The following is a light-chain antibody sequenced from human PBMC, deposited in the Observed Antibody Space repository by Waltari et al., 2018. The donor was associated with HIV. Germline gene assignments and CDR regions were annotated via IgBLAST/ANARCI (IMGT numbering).Light chain of an antibody. J-gene: IGKJ4*01. CDR3: QQSYSTPLT. V-gene: IGKV1-39*01. CDR2: VAS. Sequence: DIQMTQSPSSLSASIGDPVTLTCRASQSISEYLNWYQETPGNAPKLLIYVASSLQIGVPSRFSGSGSGTDFTLTISNLQPEDFATYFCQQSYSTPLTFGAGTKVEIK. CDR1: QSISEY.